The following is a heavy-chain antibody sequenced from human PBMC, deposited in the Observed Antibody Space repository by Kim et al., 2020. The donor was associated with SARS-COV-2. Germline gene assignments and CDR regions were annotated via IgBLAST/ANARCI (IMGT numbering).Heavy chain of an antibody. CDR2: IKTKTDGGTT. V-gene: IGHV3-15*01. CDR3: TTHNKKEYDSSGYYFVNAFDM. Sequence: GGSLRLSCAASGFTFSYAWMSWVRQAPGKGLEWVGRIKTKTDGGTTDYAAPVKGRFTISRDDSKNTLYLQINSLKTEDTAVYYCTTHNKKEYDSSGYYFVNAFDMWGQGTMVTVSS. D-gene: IGHD3-22*01. CDR1: GFTFSYAW. J-gene: IGHJ3*02.